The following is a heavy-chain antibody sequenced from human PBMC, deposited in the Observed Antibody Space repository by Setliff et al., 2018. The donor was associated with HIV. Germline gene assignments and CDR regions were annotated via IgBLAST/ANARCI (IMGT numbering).Heavy chain of an antibody. D-gene: IGHD3-16*02. CDR3: ARVTLHDYVWGSYRPPEGAFDI. CDR1: GGSISSYY. CDR2: IYYSGNT. Sequence: ETLSLTCTVSGGSISSYYWSWIRQPPGKGLEWIGYIYYSGNTNYNPSLKSRVTISVDMSKNQFSLKLSSVTAADTAVYYCARVTLHDYVWGSYRPPEGAFDIWGQGTMVTVSS. V-gene: IGHV4-59*01. J-gene: IGHJ3*02.